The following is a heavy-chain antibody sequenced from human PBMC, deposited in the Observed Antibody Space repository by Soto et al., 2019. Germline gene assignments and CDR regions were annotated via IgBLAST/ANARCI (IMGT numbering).Heavy chain of an antibody. CDR2: IIPVFGTA. J-gene: IGHJ3*02. Sequence: QVQLVQSGAEVKKPGSSVKVSCKASGGTFSSYAISWVRQAPGQGLELMGGIIPVFGTANYAQKFQGRVKSIADESTSTTYMELSSLRSEDTAVYFCARPSYYDSSGYYSGSHAFDIWGQGTMVTVSS. CDR3: ARPSYYDSSGYYSGSHAFDI. CDR1: GGTFSSYA. D-gene: IGHD3-22*01. V-gene: IGHV1-69*01.